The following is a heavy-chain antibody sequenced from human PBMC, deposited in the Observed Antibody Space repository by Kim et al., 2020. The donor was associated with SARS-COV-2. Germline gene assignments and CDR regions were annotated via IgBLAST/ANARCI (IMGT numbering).Heavy chain of an antibody. CDR1: GYSFTSYW. CDR3: ARASIAAAGIWALYYFDY. J-gene: IGHJ4*02. V-gene: IGHV5-10-1*01. D-gene: IGHD6-13*01. Sequence: GESLKISCKGSGYSFTSYWISWVRQMPGKGLEWMGRIDPSDSYTNYSPSFQGHVTIPADKSISTAYLQWSSLKASDTAMYYCARASIAAAGIWALYYFDYWGQGTLVTVSS. CDR2: IDPSDSYT.